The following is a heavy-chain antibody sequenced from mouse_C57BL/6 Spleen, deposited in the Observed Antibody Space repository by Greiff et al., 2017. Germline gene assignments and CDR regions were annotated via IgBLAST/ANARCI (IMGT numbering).Heavy chain of an antibody. CDR2: IDPSDSYT. CDR3: AKGAYYSKTGY. Sequence: VQLPQPGAALVRPGTSVKLSCTASGYTFTSYWMHWVKQRPGQGLEWIGVIDPSDSYTNYNQKFTGKATLTVDTSSSTAYIQLSSLTSADSAVYYCAKGAYYSKTGYWGQGTTLTVSS. D-gene: IGHD2-5*01. J-gene: IGHJ2*01. V-gene: IGHV1-59*01. CDR1: GYTFTSYW.